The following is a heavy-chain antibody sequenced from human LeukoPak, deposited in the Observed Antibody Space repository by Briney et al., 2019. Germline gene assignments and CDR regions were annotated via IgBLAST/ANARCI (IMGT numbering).Heavy chain of an antibody. Sequence: ASVTVSFTSTVSTFTIYGLSWVRHAPGQGLEWMGWISAYNGNTNYAQKLQGRVTMTTDTSTSTAYMELRSLRSDDTAVYYCARGPLAYSGISGGDYWGQGTLVTVSS. J-gene: IGHJ4*02. CDR3: ARGPLAYSGISGGDY. CDR1: VSTFTIYG. CDR2: ISAYNGNT. D-gene: IGHD1-26*01. V-gene: IGHV1-18*01.